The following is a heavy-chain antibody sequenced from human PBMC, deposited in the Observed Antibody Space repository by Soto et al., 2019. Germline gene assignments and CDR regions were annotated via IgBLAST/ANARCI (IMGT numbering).Heavy chain of an antibody. D-gene: IGHD6-19*01. CDR1: GFIFSSYA. V-gene: IGHV3-23*01. J-gene: IGHJ4*02. CDR3: PTSGWYGRGGFYFDF. Sequence: EVQLLESGGGLVQPGGSLRLSCAASGFIFSSYAMSWVRQAPGKGLEWVSGISVSGSNTYSANSVKGRLTISRDNSKNTLYLQMNSLRAEDTAIYSCPTSGWYGRGGFYFDFWGQGTLVTVSS. CDR2: ISVSGSNT.